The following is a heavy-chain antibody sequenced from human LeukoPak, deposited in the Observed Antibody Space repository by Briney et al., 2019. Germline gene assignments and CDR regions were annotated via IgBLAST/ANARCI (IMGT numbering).Heavy chain of an antibody. CDR1: GFTFSSYG. J-gene: IGHJ4*02. D-gene: IGHD5-24*01. CDR3: AREGDGYNLSVDY. V-gene: IGHV3-33*01. Sequence: PGGSLRLSCAASGFTFSSYGMHWVRQAPGKGLEWVAVIWYDGSNKYYADSVKGRFTISRDNSKNSLYLQMNSLRAEDTAVYYCAREGDGYNLSVDYWGQGTLVTVSS. CDR2: IWYDGSNK.